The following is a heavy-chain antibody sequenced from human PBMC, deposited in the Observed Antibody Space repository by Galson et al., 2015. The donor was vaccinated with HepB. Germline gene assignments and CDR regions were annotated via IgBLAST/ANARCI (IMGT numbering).Heavy chain of an antibody. D-gene: IGHD2-15*01. CDR1: GGTFSSYA. Sequence: SCKASGGTFSSYAISWVRQAPGQGLEWMGGIIPIFGIANYAQKFQGRVTITADESTSTAYMELSSLRSEDTAVYYCARDGTGYCSGGSCSFWEGFDPWGQGTLVTVSS. V-gene: IGHV1-69*01. CDR3: ARDGTGYCSGGSCSFWEGFDP. CDR2: IIPIFGIA. J-gene: IGHJ5*02.